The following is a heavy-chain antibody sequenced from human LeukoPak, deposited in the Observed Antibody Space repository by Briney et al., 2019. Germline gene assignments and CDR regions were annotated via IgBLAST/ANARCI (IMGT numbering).Heavy chain of an antibody. D-gene: IGHD3-22*01. CDR2: IRSKAYGGTT. Sequence: GRSLRLSCTASGFTFGDYAMSWVRQGPGKGLEWVGFIRSKAYGGTTEYAASVKGRFTISRDDSKSIAHLEMNSLKTEDTAVYYCTREGYYGSSGYSDAFDIWGQGTMVTVSS. CDR1: GFTFGDYA. V-gene: IGHV3-49*04. J-gene: IGHJ3*02. CDR3: TREGYYGSSGYSDAFDI.